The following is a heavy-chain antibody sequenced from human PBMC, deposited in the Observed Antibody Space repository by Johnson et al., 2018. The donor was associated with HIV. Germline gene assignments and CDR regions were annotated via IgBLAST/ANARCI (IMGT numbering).Heavy chain of an antibody. J-gene: IGHJ3*02. V-gene: IGHV3-30-3*01. Sequence: QVQLVESGGGVVQPGRSLRLSCAASGFTFSSYAMHWVRQAPGKGLEWVAVISYDGSNKYYADSVKGRFTISRDNSNNTRYLQMNSLRAEDTGVYYCASGWDGGSGWEGVSFDIWGQGTMVTVSS. D-gene: IGHD6-19*01. CDR1: GFTFSSYA. CDR3: ASGWDGGSGWEGVSFDI. CDR2: ISYDGSNK.